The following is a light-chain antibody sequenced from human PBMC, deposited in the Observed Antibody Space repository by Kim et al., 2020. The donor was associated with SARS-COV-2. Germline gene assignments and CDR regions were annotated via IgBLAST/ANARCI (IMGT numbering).Light chain of an antibody. CDR2: EVG. CDR1: SSDIGSYNL. CDR3: YSYAGSKNYVG. Sequence: QSALTQPRSVSGSPGQSVTISCTGTSSDIGSYNLVSWYQHHPGKAPKLIIFEVGKRPSGVPDRFSGSKSGNTASLTISGLQADDEADYYCYSYAGSKNYVGSGGGTQLTVL. V-gene: IGLV2-11*01. J-gene: IGLJ2*01.